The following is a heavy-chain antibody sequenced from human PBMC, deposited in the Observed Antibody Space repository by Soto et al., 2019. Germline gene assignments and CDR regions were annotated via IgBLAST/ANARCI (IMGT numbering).Heavy chain of an antibody. CDR3: ARAVVVVPAAQYFDY. J-gene: IGHJ4*02. Sequence: SETLSLTCTVPGGSISSYYWSWIRQPPGKGLEWIGYIYYSGSTNYNPSLKSRVTISVDTSKNQFSLKLSSVTAADTAVYYCARAVVVVPAAQYFDYWGQGTLVTVSS. CDR2: IYYSGST. D-gene: IGHD2-2*01. V-gene: IGHV4-59*01. CDR1: GGSISSYY.